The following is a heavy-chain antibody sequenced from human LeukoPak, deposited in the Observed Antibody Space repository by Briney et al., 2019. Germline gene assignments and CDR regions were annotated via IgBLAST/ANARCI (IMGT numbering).Heavy chain of an antibody. CDR1: GFTVSSNY. J-gene: IGHJ6*02. Sequence: GGSLRLSCAASGFTVSSNYMSWVRQAPGKGLEWVSVIYSGGSTYYADSVKGRFTNSRHNSKNTLYLQMNSLRAEDTAVYYCARDPDLDVWGQGTTVTVSS. CDR3: ARDPDLDV. D-gene: IGHD3-3*01. CDR2: IYSGGST. V-gene: IGHV3-53*04.